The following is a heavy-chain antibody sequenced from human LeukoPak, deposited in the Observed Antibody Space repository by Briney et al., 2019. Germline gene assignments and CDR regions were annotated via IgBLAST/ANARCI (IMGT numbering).Heavy chain of an antibody. D-gene: IGHD3-22*01. CDR2: IIPIFGTA. CDR3: ARDYYDSSGPLPRAFDI. J-gene: IGHJ3*02. Sequence: SVKVSCKASGGTFSSYAISWVRQAPGQGLEWMGRIIPIFGTANYAQKFQGRVTITTDESTSTAHMELSSLRSEDTAVYYCARDYYDSSGPLPRAFDIWGQGTMVTVSS. CDR1: GGTFSSYA. V-gene: IGHV1-69*05.